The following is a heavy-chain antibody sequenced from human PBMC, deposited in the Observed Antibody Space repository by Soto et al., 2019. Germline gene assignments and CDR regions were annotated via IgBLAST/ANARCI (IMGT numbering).Heavy chain of an antibody. D-gene: IGHD3-22*01. CDR3: ALLTYDSSAYTPLDI. CDR2: IYWDDDK. J-gene: IGHJ3*02. V-gene: IGHV2-5*02. Sequence: QITLKESGPTLVKPTQTLTLTCTFSGFTLSTSVVGVGWIRQPPGKALEWLALIYWDDDKRYSPSLKSRLTITKDTSKNQVVLTITNMDPVDTATYDCALLTYDSSAYTPLDIWGQGTMVTVSS. CDR1: GFTLSTSVVG.